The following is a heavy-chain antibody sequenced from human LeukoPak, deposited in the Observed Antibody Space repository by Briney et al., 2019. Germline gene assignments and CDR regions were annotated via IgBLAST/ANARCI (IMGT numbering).Heavy chain of an antibody. CDR3: AKGVVVAPDVTPFDY. Sequence: GGSLRLSCAVSGLTFNNYAMSWVRPAPGKGLEWVSGISGRGASKYYAHSVKGRFTISRDNSKITLYLQMNGLRAEDTAVYYCAKGVVVAPDVTPFDYGGQGTLVTVSS. CDR1: GLTFNNYA. J-gene: IGHJ4*02. V-gene: IGHV3-23*01. D-gene: IGHD2-2*01. CDR2: ISGRGASK.